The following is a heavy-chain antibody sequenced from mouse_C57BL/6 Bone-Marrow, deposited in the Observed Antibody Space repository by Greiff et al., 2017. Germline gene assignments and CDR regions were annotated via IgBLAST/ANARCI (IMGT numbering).Heavy chain of an antibody. CDR1: GYTFTSYW. Sequence: QVQLQQPGAELVMPGASVTLSCKASGYTFTSYWMHWVKQRPGQGLEWIGEIDPSDSYTNYNQKFKGKSTLTVDKSSSTAYMQLSSLTSEDSAVXYCARRSSGFPGFAYWGQGTLVTVSA. D-gene: IGHD3-2*02. J-gene: IGHJ3*01. V-gene: IGHV1-69*01. CDR3: ARRSSGFPGFAY. CDR2: IDPSDSYT.